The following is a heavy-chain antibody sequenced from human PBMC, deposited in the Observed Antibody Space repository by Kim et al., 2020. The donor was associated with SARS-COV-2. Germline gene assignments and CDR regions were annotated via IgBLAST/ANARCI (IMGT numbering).Heavy chain of an antibody. CDR3: AKGIGTVFNTCHFYFDS. Sequence: GGSLRLSCAASGFTFSNFCMSWVRQAPGKGLEWVSAISHSADATNYADSVKGRFTISRDSSNNTLFLQMNSLRADDTAVYYCAKGIGTVFNTCHFYFDSWGQGTLVTVSS. CDR1: GFTFSNFC. J-gene: IGHJ4*02. V-gene: IGHV3-23*01. D-gene: IGHD1-7*01. CDR2: ISHSADAT.